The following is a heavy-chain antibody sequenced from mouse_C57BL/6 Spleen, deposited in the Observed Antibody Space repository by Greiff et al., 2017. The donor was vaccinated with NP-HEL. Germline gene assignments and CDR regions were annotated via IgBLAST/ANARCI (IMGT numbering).Heavy chain of an antibody. Sequence: QVQLKESGAELVKPGASVKISCKASGYAFSSYWMNWVKQRPGTGLEWIGQIYPGDGDTNYNGKFKGKATLTADNSSSTAYMQLSSLTSEDSAVYFCAREDGNYPDWYFDVWGTGTTVTVAS. CDR3: AREDGNYPDWYFDV. CDR2: IYPGDGDT. J-gene: IGHJ1*03. V-gene: IGHV1-80*01. D-gene: IGHD2-1*01. CDR1: GYAFSSYW.